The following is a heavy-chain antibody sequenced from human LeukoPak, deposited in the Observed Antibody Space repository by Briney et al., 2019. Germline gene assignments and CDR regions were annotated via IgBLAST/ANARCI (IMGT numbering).Heavy chain of an antibody. J-gene: IGHJ4*02. Sequence: GGSLRLSCAASGFTFTGYYMHWVRQAPGQGLEWMGWINPNSGGTNYAQKFQGRVTMTRDTSISTAYMELSRLRSDDTAVYYCARASYYFDYWGQGTLVTVSS. V-gene: IGHV1-2*02. D-gene: IGHD6-6*01. CDR3: ARASYYFDY. CDR2: INPNSGGT. CDR1: GFTFTGYY.